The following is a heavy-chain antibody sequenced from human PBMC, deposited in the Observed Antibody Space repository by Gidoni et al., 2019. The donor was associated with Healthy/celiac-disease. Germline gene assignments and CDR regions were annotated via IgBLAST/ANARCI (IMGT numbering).Heavy chain of an antibody. J-gene: IGHJ4*02. CDR2: IYSGGST. V-gene: IGHV3-53*02. Sequence: EVQLVETGGGLIQPGGSLRLSCAASGFTGSSNYMSWVRQAPGKGLAWVSVIYSGGSTYYADSVKGRFTISRDNAKNTLYLQMNSLRAEDTAVYYCARAVKDSSGYRMFDYWGQGTLVTVSS. CDR3: ARAVKDSSGYRMFDY. D-gene: IGHD3-22*01. CDR1: GFTGSSNY.